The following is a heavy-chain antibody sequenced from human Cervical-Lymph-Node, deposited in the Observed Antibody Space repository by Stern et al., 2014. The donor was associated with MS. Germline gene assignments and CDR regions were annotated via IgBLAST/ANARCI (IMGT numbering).Heavy chain of an antibody. V-gene: IGHV3-33*01. J-gene: IGHJ4*02. CDR2: IWFDGSVT. D-gene: IGHD1-1*01. Sequence: QVQLVQSGGGVVQPGRSLRLSCTASGFTFSNYGMHWVRQAPGKGLEWVAVIWFDGSVTYYADAVKGRFSISRDNSRSTVYLQMNSLRADDAAVYFCARNEYVTTWLDYWGQGTLVAVSS. CDR3: ARNEYVTTWLDY. CDR1: GFTFSNYG.